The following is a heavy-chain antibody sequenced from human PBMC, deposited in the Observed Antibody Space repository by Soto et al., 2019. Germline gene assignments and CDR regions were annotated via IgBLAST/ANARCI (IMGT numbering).Heavy chain of an antibody. D-gene: IGHD6-19*01. J-gene: IGHJ6*02. CDR3: ARDQSPSSGWPGMDV. CDR2: INAHSGGT. CDR1: GFSFTGHY. Sequence: GASVKVSCQASGFSFTGHYIHWLRLAPGQGLEWMGWINAHSGGTEYAQKFQGRVTMTRDTSISTAYMELNRLRSDDTAVYYCARDQSPSSGWPGMDVWGQGTTVTASS. V-gene: IGHV1-2*02.